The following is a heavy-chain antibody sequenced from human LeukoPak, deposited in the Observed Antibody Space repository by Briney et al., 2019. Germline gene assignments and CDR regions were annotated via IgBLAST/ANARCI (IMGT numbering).Heavy chain of an antibody. CDR2: INEDGSTT. CDR3: AKDGPLLRFSDGMDV. V-gene: IGHV3-74*01. J-gene: IGHJ6*02. Sequence: GGSLRLSCAASGFTFSSNWMHWVRQAPGKGLVWVSRINEDGSTTNYADSVKGRFTISRDNAKNTLYLQMNSLRAEDTAVYYCAKDGPLLRFSDGMDVWGQGTTVTVSS. CDR1: GFTFSSNW. D-gene: IGHD3-3*01.